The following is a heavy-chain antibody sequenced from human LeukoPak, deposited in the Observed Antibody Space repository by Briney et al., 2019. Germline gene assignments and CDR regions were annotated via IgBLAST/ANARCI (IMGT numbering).Heavy chain of an antibody. J-gene: IGHJ6*03. CDR3: SRYNPPDTYHMDV. Sequence: GGSLRFSCSASGFTVSGNYMSCVRQAPGKGLEWVSVIYSGGSTYSADSVKGRFTISRENAKNSLYVQMNSLRAEHASLNLCSRYNPPDTYHMDVWGKGTTVTVSS. CDR1: GFTVSGNY. CDR2: IYSGGST. V-gene: IGHV3-66*01. D-gene: IGHD1-14*01.